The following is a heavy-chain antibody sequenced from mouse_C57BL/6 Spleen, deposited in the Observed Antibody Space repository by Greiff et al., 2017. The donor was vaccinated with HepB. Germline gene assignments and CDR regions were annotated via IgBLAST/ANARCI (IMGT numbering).Heavy chain of an antibody. J-gene: IGHJ1*03. V-gene: IGHV14-4*01. CDR2: IDPENGDT. CDR1: GFNIKDDY. CDR3: TIPYGSSHWYFDV. D-gene: IGHD1-1*01. Sequence: EVQLQQSGAELVRPGASVKLSCTASGFNIKDDYMHWVKQRPEQGLEWIGWIDPENGDTEYASKFQGKATITADTSSNTAYLQLSSLTSEDTAVYYCTIPYGSSHWYFDVWGTGTTVTVSS.